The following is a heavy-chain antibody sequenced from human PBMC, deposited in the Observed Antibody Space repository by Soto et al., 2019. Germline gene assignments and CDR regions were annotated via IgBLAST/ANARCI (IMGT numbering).Heavy chain of an antibody. CDR3: ARDKGIAAAGHYYGMDV. D-gene: IGHD6-13*01. CDR2: IYYSGST. Sequence: PSETLSLTCTVSGGSISSSSYYWGWIRQPPGKGLEWIGYIYYSGSTNYNPSLKSRVTISVDTSKNQFSLKLSSVTAADTAVYYCARDKGIAAAGHYYGMDVWGQGTTVTVSS. CDR1: GGSISSSSYY. J-gene: IGHJ6*02. V-gene: IGHV4-61*01.